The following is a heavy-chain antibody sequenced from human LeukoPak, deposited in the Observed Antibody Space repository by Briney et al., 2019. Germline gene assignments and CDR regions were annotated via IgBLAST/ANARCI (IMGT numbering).Heavy chain of an antibody. CDR2: IYYSGST. CDR1: GGSISSYY. V-gene: IGHV4-59*08. J-gene: IGHJ4*02. D-gene: IGHD3-9*01. Sequence: PSETLSLTCTVSGGSISSYYWSWIRQPPGKGLEWIGYIYYSGSTNYNPSLKSRVTISVDTSENQFSLKLSSVTAADTAEYYCARLGRDYDILTGYYHPPLWGQGTLVTVSS. CDR3: ARLGRDYDILTGYYHPPL.